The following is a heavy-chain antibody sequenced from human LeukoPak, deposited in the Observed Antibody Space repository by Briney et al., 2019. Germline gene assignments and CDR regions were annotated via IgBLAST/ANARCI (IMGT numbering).Heavy chain of an antibody. Sequence: ASVKVSCKASGYTFTSYGISWVRQAPGQGLEWMGWISAYNGNTNYAQKLQGRVTMTTDTSTSTAYMELRSLRSDDTAVYYCALIVVVPAAHDDASDIWGQGTMVTVSS. D-gene: IGHD2-2*01. CDR2: ISAYNGNT. V-gene: IGHV1-18*01. J-gene: IGHJ3*02. CDR3: ALIVVVPAAHDDASDI. CDR1: GYTFTSYG.